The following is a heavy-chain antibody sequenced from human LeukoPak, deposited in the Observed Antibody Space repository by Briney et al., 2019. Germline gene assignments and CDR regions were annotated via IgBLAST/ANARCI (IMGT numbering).Heavy chain of an antibody. CDR3: ARDQGSYSSSWYDGYYYYMDV. CDR2: ISSSSSYI. V-gene: IGHV3-21*01. Sequence: GGSLRLSCAASGFTFSSYSMNWVRQAPGKGLEWVSSISSSSSYIYYADSVKGRFTISRDNAKNSLYLQMNSLRAEDTAVYYCARDQGSYSSSWYDGYYYYMDVWGKGTTVTVSS. CDR1: GFTFSSYS. J-gene: IGHJ6*03. D-gene: IGHD6-13*01.